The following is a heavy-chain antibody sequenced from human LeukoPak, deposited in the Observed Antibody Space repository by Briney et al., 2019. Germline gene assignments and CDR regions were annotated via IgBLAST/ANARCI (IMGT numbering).Heavy chain of an antibody. CDR1: GFTFSDYY. CDR3: ARGFIGYCSSTSCYDGGDAFDI. CDR2: ISSSGSTI. D-gene: IGHD2-2*01. Sequence: GGSLRLSCAASGFTFSDYYMSWIRQAPGKGLEWVSYISSSGSTIYYADSVKGRFTISRDNAKNSLYLQMNSLRAEDTAVYYCARGFIGYCSSTSCYDGGDAFDIWGQGTMVTVSS. V-gene: IGHV3-11*04. J-gene: IGHJ3*02.